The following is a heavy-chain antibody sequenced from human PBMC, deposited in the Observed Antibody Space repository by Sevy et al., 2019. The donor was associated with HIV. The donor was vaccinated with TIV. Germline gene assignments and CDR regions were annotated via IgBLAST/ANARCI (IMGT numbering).Heavy chain of an antibody. J-gene: IGHJ6*02. D-gene: IGHD1-26*01. Sequence: GGSLRLSCAASGFTFSSYAMHWVRQAPGKGLEWVAVISYDGSNKYYADSVKGRFTISRDNSKNTPYLQMNSLRAEDTAVYYCARDRIVGATEPYYGMDVWGQGTTVTVSS. CDR2: ISYDGSNK. V-gene: IGHV3-30-3*01. CDR3: ARDRIVGATEPYYGMDV. CDR1: GFTFSSYA.